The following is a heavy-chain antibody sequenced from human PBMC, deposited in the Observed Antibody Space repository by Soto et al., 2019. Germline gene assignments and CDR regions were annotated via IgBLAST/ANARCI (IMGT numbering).Heavy chain of an antibody. V-gene: IGHV1-69*01. CDR1: GDTFKNCV. CDR3: APELGFGKLSVV. J-gene: IGHJ6*02. D-gene: IGHD3-10*01. Sequence: QVQVVQSGVEVRRPGSSVKVSCKASGDTFKNCVISWVRQAPGQGLEWMGGIIPLFGTTDFAQRFQGRLTITTDESTTTAYMELSRLRSEDTATYYCAPELGFGKLSVVWGQGTTVIVSS. CDR2: IIPLFGTT.